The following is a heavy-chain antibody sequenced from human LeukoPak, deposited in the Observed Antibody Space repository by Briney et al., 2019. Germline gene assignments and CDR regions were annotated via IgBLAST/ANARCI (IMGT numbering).Heavy chain of an antibody. J-gene: IGHJ4*02. Sequence: KPSETLSLTCAVYGGSFSGYYWSWIRQPPGKGLEWIGEINHSGSTNYNPSLKSRVTISVDTSKNQFSLKLSSVTAADTAVYYCARGAPQLYYYDSSGYGDSYYFDYWGQGTLVTVSS. CDR1: GGSFSGYY. CDR3: ARGAPQLYYYDSSGYGDSYYFDY. CDR2: INHSGST. V-gene: IGHV4-34*01. D-gene: IGHD3-22*01.